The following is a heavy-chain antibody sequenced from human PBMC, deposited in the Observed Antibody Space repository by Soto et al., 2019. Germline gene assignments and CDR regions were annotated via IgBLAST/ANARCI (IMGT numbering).Heavy chain of an antibody. CDR1: GFTFSNYA. CDR2: IGGGDDI. Sequence: PGGSLRLSCEASGFTFSNYAMAWVRQTPGEGPEWVSTIGGGDDIFYAESVQGRFIISRDDSRSTMYLQMDNLRVEDTAIYFCAKDSISYNGIYDPLDVWGQGTVVTVSS. D-gene: IGHD3-3*02. V-gene: IGHV3-23*01. CDR3: AKDSISYNGIYDPLDV. J-gene: IGHJ3*01.